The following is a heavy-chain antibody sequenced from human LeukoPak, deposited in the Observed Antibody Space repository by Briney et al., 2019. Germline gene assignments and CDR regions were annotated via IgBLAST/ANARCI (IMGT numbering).Heavy chain of an antibody. CDR2: ISGSGGST. J-gene: IGHJ4*02. Sequence: PGGSLRLSCAASRFTFSSYAMSWVRQAPGKGLEWVSAISGSGGSTYYADSVKGRFTISRDNSKNTLYLQMNSLRAEDTAVYYCAKAGTRWELLPLYFDYWGQGTLVTVSS. CDR3: AKAGTRWELLPLYFDY. D-gene: IGHD1-26*01. CDR1: RFTFSSYA. V-gene: IGHV3-23*01.